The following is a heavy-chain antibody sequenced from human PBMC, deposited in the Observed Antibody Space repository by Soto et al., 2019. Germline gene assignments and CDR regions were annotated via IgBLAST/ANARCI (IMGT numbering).Heavy chain of an antibody. J-gene: IGHJ3*01. CDR1: GDSVSSNSAA. D-gene: IGHD5-18*01. CDR2: TYYRSKWYN. V-gene: IGHV6-1*01. CDR3: ARPLYGYSAGSYAFNV. Sequence: QSQTLSLTCAISGDSVSSNSAAWHWLRQSPSRGLEWLGRTYYRSKWYNEYAMSVKGRITINADTSKNQFSLHLNSVTPEDTAVYYCARPLYGYSAGSYAFNVWGQGTMVTVSS.